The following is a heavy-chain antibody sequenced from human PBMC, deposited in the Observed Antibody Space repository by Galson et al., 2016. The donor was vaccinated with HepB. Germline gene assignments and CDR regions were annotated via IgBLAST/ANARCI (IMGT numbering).Heavy chain of an antibody. D-gene: IGHD2-15*01. V-gene: IGHV3-15*01. J-gene: IGHJ4*02. Sequence: SLRLSCAASGFTFSHAWMSWVHQAPGKGLEWVGHIKNRAEGGTTDYAAPVKGRFYISRDDSEDTLYLQLNSLKTEDTAMYYCTTDLPAIGGQGFDFWGQGILVTVSS. CDR3: TTDLPAIGGQGFDF. CDR2: IKNRAEGGTT. CDR1: GFTFSHAW.